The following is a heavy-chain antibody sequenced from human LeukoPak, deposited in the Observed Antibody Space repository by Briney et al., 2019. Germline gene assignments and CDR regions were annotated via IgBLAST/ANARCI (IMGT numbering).Heavy chain of an antibody. CDR3: AKVPGPLSYYYAMDV. J-gene: IGHJ6*02. Sequence: GKSLRLPCAASGFIFNRYGMHWVRQAPGKGLEWVALISYDGSDRHYADSVKGRFTLSRDNSKITVFLQMNSLRPEDTAVYYCAKVPGPLSYYYAMDVWGQGATVTVSS. CDR1: GFIFNRYG. V-gene: IGHV3-30*18. CDR2: ISYDGSDR. D-gene: IGHD2/OR15-2a*01.